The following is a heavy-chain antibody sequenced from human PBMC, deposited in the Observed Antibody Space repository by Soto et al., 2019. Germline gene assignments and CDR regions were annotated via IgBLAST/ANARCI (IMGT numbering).Heavy chain of an antibody. D-gene: IGHD3-10*01. CDR3: ARDRGVTTVDSLRRNNWFDP. CDR2: ISAYSTYT. CDR1: GYSFTNYG. J-gene: IGHJ5*02. V-gene: IGHV1-18*04. Sequence: QVQLVQSGPEVKKPGASVTVSCKASGYSFTNYGITWVRQAPGQGLEWMGWISAYSTYTHYAQNFQGRVTMTTDTSTTTVYMELRSLRSDDTAVYYCARDRGVTTVDSLRRNNWFDPWGQGTLVTVSS.